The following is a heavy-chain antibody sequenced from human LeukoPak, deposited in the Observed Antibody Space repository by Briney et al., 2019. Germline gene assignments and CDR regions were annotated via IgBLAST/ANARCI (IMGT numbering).Heavy chain of an antibody. Sequence: GPLRLSCAASGFSFTNAWMSWVRQAPGKGLEWVGRIKSKTDGGTIDYAAPVKGRFTISRDDSKNTLFLQMNSLKIEDTAVYYCTTVTLRPVGLWGQGTLVTVSS. CDR2: IKSKTDGGTI. J-gene: IGHJ4*02. CDR1: GFSFTNAW. D-gene: IGHD3-10*01. V-gene: IGHV3-15*05. CDR3: TTVTLRPVGL.